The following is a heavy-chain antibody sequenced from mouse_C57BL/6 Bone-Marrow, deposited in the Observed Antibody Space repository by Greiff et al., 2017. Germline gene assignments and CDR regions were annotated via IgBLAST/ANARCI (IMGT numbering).Heavy chain of an antibody. CDR3: TRKFYYYGSSYGFAY. D-gene: IGHD1-1*01. CDR2: IYPGDSDT. J-gene: IGHJ3*01. V-gene: IGHV1-5*01. Sequence: EVQLQQSGTVLARPGASVKMSCKTSGYTFTSYWMHWVKQRPGQGLEWIGAIYPGDSDTSYNQKFKGKAKLTAVTSASTAYMELSSLTNEDSAVYYCTRKFYYYGSSYGFAYWGQGTRVTVSA. CDR1: GYTFTSYW.